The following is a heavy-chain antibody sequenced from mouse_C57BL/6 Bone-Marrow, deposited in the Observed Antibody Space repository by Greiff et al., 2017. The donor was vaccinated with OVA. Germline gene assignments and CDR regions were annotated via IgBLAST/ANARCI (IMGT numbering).Heavy chain of an antibody. Sequence: EVMLVESEGGLVQPGSSMKLSCTASGFTFSDYYMAWVRQVPEKGLEWVANINYDGSSTYYLDSLKSRFIISRDNAKNILYLQMSSLKSEDTATYYCARDCGSSYGSYAMDYWGQGTSVTVSS. D-gene: IGHD1-1*01. CDR3: ARDCGSSYGSYAMDY. J-gene: IGHJ4*01. CDR1: GFTFSDYY. V-gene: IGHV5-16*01. CDR2: INYDGSST.